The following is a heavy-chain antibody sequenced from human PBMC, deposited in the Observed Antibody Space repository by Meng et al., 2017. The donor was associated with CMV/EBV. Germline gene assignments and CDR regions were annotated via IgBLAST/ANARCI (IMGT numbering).Heavy chain of an antibody. Sequence: QFTLKEYGHTLVKPTQTLPLTCTFYGFSLRTSGGGVGWIPQPPGKALEWLALIYWDDDKRYSPSLKSRLTITKDTSKNQVVLTMTNMDPVDTATYYCARGGLRGFDYWGQGTLVTVSS. J-gene: IGHJ4*02. CDR2: IYWDDDK. CDR1: GFSLRTSGGG. CDR3: ARGGLRGFDY. V-gene: IGHV2-5*02. D-gene: IGHD4-17*01.